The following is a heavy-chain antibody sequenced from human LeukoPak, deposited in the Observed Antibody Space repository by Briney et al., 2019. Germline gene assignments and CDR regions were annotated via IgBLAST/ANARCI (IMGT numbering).Heavy chain of an antibody. D-gene: IGHD3-3*01. CDR2: IYYSGST. Sequence: SETLSLNCTVSGGSISSSSYYWCWIRQPPGKGLEWIGSIYYSGSTYYNPSLKSRVTISVDTSKNQFSLKLSSVTAADTAVYYCARSIFGVVIHIDYWGQGTLVTVSS. V-gene: IGHV4-39*01. CDR1: GGSISSSSYY. CDR3: ARSIFGVVIHIDY. J-gene: IGHJ4*02.